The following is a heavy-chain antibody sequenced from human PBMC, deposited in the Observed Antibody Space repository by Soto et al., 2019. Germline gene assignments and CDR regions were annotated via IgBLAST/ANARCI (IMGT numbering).Heavy chain of an antibody. V-gene: IGHV1-18*01. J-gene: IGHJ4*02. CDR2: ISAYNGNT. CDR3: ARDLSGNPGY. D-gene: IGHD2-15*01. CDR1: GYTFTSFG. Sequence: QVQLVQSGAEVKKPGASLKVSCKASGYTFTSFGIRWVRQAHGQGLEWLGWISAYNGNTNYAQKLQVRVTMTRNTSTSAAYMELRSLRCGDTAVYYCARDLSGNPGYCGQGTLVTVSS.